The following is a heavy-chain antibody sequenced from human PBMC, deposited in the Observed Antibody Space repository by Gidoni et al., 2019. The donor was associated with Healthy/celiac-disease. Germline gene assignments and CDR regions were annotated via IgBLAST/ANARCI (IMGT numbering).Heavy chain of an antibody. CDR2: RKQDGSEK. Sequence: EVQLVESGVGFVQPGGSLRLSCAASGFTFSSYWMSWVRQAPGKGLEWVANRKQDGSEKYYVESVKGRFTISRDNAKNSLYLQMNSLRAEDTAVDYCARDGGLGYFDLWGRGTLVTVSS. CDR1: GFTFSSYW. J-gene: IGHJ2*01. D-gene: IGHD2-15*01. V-gene: IGHV3-7*01. CDR3: ARDGGLGYFDL.